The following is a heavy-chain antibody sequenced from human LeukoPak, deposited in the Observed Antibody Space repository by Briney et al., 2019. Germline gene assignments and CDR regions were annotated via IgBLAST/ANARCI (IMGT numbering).Heavy chain of an antibody. CDR2: IWYDGSNK. D-gene: IGHD3-10*01. J-gene: IGHJ6*04. CDR3: ASGITMVRGPTDYYGMDV. Sequence: GRSLRLSCAASGFTFSSFGMPWVRQAPGKGLEWVAVIWYDGSNKYYADSVKGRFTISRDNSKNTLYLQMNSLRAEDTAVYYCASGITMVRGPTDYYGMDVWGKGTTVTVSS. CDR1: GFTFSSFG. V-gene: IGHV3-33*01.